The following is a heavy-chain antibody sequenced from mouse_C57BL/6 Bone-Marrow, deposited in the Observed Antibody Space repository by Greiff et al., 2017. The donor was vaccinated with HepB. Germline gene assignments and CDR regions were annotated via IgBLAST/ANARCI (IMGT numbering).Heavy chain of an antibody. V-gene: IGHV5-4*01. J-gene: IGHJ3*01. CDR1: GFTFSSYA. Sequence: EVQGVESGGGLVKPGGSLKLSCAASGFTFSSYAMSWVRQTPEKRLEWVATISDGGSYTYYPDNVKGRFTISRDNAKNNLYLQMSHLKSEDTAMSYCARGQLRLAWFAYWGQGTLVTVSA. CDR2: ISDGGSYT. CDR3: ARGQLRLAWFAY. D-gene: IGHD3-2*02.